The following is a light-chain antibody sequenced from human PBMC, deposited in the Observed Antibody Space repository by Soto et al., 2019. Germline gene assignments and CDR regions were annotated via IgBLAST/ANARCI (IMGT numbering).Light chain of an antibody. Sequence: QSALTQPASVSGSTGESIAISCSGTTSDVGIYNLVSWYQQHPGKAPKLVIYEVDKRPSGVSNRFSGSRSGNTASLTISGLQSEDEADYYCSSYAGGRWVFSGGTKLTVL. J-gene: IGLJ3*02. V-gene: IGLV2-23*02. CDR2: EVD. CDR3: SSYAGGRWV. CDR1: TSDVGIYNL.